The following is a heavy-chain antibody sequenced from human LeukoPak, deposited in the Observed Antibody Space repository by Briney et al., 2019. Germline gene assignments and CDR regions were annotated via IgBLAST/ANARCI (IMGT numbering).Heavy chain of an antibody. D-gene: IGHD6-19*01. V-gene: IGHV3-23*01. CDR2: ISGSGGST. CDR3: AKRGGYSSGWYYFDY. J-gene: IGHJ4*02. CDR1: GFTFSSYA. Sequence: GGSLRLSRAASGFTFSSYAMSWVRQAPGKGLEWVSAISGSGGSTYYADSVKGRFTISRDNSKNTLYLQMNSLRAEDTAVYYCAKRGGYSSGWYYFDYWGQGTLVTVSS.